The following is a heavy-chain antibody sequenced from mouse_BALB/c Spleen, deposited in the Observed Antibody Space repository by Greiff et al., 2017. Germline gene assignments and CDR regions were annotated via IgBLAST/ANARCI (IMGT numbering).Heavy chain of an antibody. D-gene: IGHD2-12*01. CDR2: IDPENGNT. V-gene: IGHV14-1*02. Sequence: VQLKQSGAELVRPGALVKLSCKASGFNIKDYYMHWVKQRPEQGLEWIGWIDPENGNTIYDPKFQGKASITADTSSNTAYLQLSSLTSEDTAVYYCAREGDYRGFAYWGQGTLVTVSA. CDR1: GFNIKDYY. CDR3: AREGDYRGFAY. J-gene: IGHJ3*01.